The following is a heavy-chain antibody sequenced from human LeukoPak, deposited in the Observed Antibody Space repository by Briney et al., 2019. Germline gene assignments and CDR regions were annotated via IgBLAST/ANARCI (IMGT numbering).Heavy chain of an antibody. V-gene: IGHV4-34*01. CDR3: ARVRTTVTTFKNYYYGMDV. Sequence: SETLSLTCAVYGASFSDFYWSWIRQPPGMGLEWSGEINHSGSTNHNPSLKSRLTISVDTSKNQLSLTLSSVTAADTAVYYCARVRTTVTTFKNYYYGMDVWGQGTTVTVSS. CDR1: GASFSDFY. D-gene: IGHD4-17*01. CDR2: INHSGST. J-gene: IGHJ6*02.